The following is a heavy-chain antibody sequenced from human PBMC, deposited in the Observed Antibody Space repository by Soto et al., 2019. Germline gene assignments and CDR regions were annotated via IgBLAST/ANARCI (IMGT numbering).Heavy chain of an antibody. CDR1: GGSNSNYY. V-gene: IGHV4-59*08. CDR3: TRHLGRAVAGFDY. CDR2: IYYSGST. Sequence: SXTLSLTCTVSGGSNSNYYWSWIRQPPGKGLEWIGHIYYSGSTNYNPSLKSRVTISVDTSKNQFSLRLSSVTAADTAVYYCTRHLGRAVAGFDYWGQGTLVTVSS. J-gene: IGHJ4*02. D-gene: IGHD6-19*01.